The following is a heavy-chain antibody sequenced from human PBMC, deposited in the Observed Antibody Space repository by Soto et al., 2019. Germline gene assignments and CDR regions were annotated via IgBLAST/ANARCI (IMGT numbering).Heavy chain of an antibody. Sequence: SLRLSCAASGFTFSSYGMHWVRQAPGKGLEWVAVISYDGSNKYYADSVKGRFTISRDNSKNTLYLQMNSLRAEDTAVYYCAKDPISYCSSTSCRNNWFDPWGQGTLVTVSS. V-gene: IGHV3-30*18. CDR2: ISYDGSNK. CDR3: AKDPISYCSSTSCRNNWFDP. J-gene: IGHJ5*02. CDR1: GFTFSSYG. D-gene: IGHD2-2*01.